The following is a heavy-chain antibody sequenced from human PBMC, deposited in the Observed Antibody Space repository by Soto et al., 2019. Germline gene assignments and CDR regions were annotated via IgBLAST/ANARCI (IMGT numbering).Heavy chain of an antibody. Sequence: QVQLVQSGAEVKKPGSSVKVSCKASGDTYSSYEINWVRQAPGLGLEWMGGIVPVYGTANYAPKFQGRVTLIADVSTGTTYMDLSSRRSEDTAVYFCAREAATHSGGWPYWGQGTLVTVSS. D-gene: IGHD6-19*01. CDR2: IVPVYGTA. J-gene: IGHJ4*02. CDR1: GDTYSSYE. CDR3: AREAATHSGGWPY. V-gene: IGHV1-69*12.